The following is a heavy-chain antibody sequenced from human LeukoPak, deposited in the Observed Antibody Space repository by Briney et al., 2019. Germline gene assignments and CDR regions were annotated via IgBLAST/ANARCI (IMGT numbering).Heavy chain of an antibody. V-gene: IGHV3-23*01. CDR3: AKDWEYCSGGSCYTYFDY. CDR1: GFTFSDYY. D-gene: IGHD2-15*01. J-gene: IGHJ4*02. CDR2: ISGSGGST. Sequence: PGGSPRLSCAASGFTFSDYYMSWIRQAPGKGLEWVSAISGSGGSTYYADSVKGRFTISRDNSKNTLYLQMNSLRAEDTAVYYCAKDWEYCSGGSCYTYFDYWGQGTLVTVSS.